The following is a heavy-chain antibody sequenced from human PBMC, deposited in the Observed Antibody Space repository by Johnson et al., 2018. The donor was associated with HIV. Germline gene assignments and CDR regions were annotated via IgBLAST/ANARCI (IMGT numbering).Heavy chain of an antibody. D-gene: IGHD2-2*03. CDR1: GFTFSNAW. Sequence: VQLVEYGGGLVKPGGSLRLSCAASGFTFSNAWMSWVRQAPGKGLEWVGRIKSKTDGGTTDYAAPVKGRFTISRDDSKNTLYLQMNSLKTEDTAVYYCTRDAKLRPLDGPDDAFDIWGQGTMVTVSS. J-gene: IGHJ3*02. V-gene: IGHV3-15*01. CDR3: TRDAKLRPLDGPDDAFDI. CDR2: IKSKTDGGTT.